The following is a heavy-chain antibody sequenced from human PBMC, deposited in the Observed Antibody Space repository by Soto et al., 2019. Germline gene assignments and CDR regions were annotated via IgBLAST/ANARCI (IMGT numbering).Heavy chain of an antibody. D-gene: IGHD3-22*01. CDR1: GGPLTTYF. CDR2: IYYSGST. V-gene: IGHV4-59*12. J-gene: IGHJ4*02. Sequence: PSETLSLTCNVSGGPLTTYFWSWIRQPPGKGLEWIGYIYYSGSTNYNPSLKSRVTISVDTSKNQFSLKLNSVTAADTAVYYCASAWADYYDSSGYCLGYWGQGTLVTVSS. CDR3: ASAWADYYDSSGYCLGY.